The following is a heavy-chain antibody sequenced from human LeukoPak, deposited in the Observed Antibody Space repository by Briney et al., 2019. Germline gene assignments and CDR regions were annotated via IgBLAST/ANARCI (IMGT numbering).Heavy chain of an antibody. CDR2: INPNSGGT. V-gene: IGHV1-2*02. Sequence: ASVKVSCKASGYTFTGYYMHWVRQAPGQGLEWMGWINPNSGGTNYAQKFQGRVTMTRDTSISTAYMELSRLRSDDTAMYYCASIAAAGTSLDYWGQGTLVTVSS. CDR3: ASIAAAGTSLDY. CDR1: GYTFTGYY. J-gene: IGHJ4*02. D-gene: IGHD6-13*01.